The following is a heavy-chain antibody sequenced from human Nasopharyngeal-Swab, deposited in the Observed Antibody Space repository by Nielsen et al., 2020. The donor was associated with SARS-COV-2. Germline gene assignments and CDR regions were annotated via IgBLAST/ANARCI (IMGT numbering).Heavy chain of an antibody. J-gene: IGHJ4*02. Sequence: SLKISCAASGFTFDDYAMHWVRQAPGKGLEWVSGISWNSGSIGYADSVKGRFTISRDNAKNSLYLQMNSLRAEDTASYYCAKLSGGYYDSSGLIYWGQGTLVTVSS. CDR2: ISWNSGSI. CDR3: AKLSGGYYDSSGLIY. D-gene: IGHD3-22*01. V-gene: IGHV3-9*01. CDR1: GFTFDDYA.